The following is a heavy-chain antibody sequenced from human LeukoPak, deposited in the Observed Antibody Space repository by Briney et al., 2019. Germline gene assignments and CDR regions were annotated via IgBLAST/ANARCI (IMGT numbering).Heavy chain of an antibody. J-gene: IGHJ4*02. CDR1: GGTFSSYA. CDR3: ARGPTFYLEVHDY. V-gene: IGHV1-2*06. D-gene: IGHD2/OR15-2a*01. CDR2: INPNSGGT. Sequence: ASVKVSCKASGGTFSSYAISWVRQAPGQGLEWMGRINPNSGGTNYAQKFQGRVTVTRDTSISTAYMELSRLRSDDTAVYYCARGPTFYLEVHDYWGQGTLVTVSS.